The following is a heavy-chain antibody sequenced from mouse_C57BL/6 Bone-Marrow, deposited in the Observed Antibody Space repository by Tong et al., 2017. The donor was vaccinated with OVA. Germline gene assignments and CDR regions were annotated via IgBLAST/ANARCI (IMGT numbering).Heavy chain of an antibody. CDR3: ASHSLLPLNYFDY. CDR2: INSDGGST. V-gene: IGHV5-2*01. CDR1: EYEFPSHD. J-gene: IGHJ2*01. D-gene: IGHD1-2*01. Sequence: EVQLQESGGGLVQPGESLKLSCESNEYEFPSHDMSWVRKTPEKRLELVAAINSDGGSTYYPDTMERRFTISRDNAKNTLYLQMSSLKSEDTAMYYCASHSLLPLNYFDYWGQGTTLTVSS.